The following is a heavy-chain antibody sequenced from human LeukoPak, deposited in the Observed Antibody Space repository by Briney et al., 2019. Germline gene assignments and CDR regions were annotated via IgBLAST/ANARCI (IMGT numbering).Heavy chain of an antibody. D-gene: IGHD3-22*01. CDR1: GFTFSTYG. V-gene: IGHV3-23*01. J-gene: IGHJ3*02. CDR3: AKSWNYYDSSGDDALDI. Sequence: GGSLRLSCAASGFTFSTYGMSWVRQAPGKGLEWVSAISGSGGSTYYADSVKGRFTISRDNSKNTLYLQMNSLRVEDTAVYYCAKSWNYYDSSGDDALDIWGQGTMVTVSS. CDR2: ISGSGGST.